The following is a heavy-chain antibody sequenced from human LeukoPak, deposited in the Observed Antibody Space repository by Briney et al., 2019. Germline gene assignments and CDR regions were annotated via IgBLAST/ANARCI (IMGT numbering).Heavy chain of an antibody. CDR3: ARGGIAARPVTWPYYYYYYGMDV. V-gene: IGHV4-34*01. CDR1: GGSFSGYY. D-gene: IGHD6-6*01. Sequence: SETLSLTCAVYGGSFSGYYWSWIRQPPGKGLEWIGEINHSGSTNYNPSLKSRVTISVDTSKNQFSLKLSPVTAADTAVYYCARGGIAARPVTWPYYYYYYGMDVWGQGTTVTVSS. J-gene: IGHJ6*02. CDR2: INHSGST.